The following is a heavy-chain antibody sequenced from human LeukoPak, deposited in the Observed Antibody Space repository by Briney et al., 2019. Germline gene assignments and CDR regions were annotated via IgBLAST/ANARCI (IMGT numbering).Heavy chain of an antibody. CDR3: ARGGYYDSSGYYPFDY. D-gene: IGHD3-22*01. CDR1: GDSISHYY. CDR2: IYYSGST. J-gene: IGHJ4*02. Sequence: SETLSLTCTVSGDSISHYYWSWIRQHPGKGLEWIGYIYYSGSTYYNPSLKSRVTISVDTSKNQFSLKLSSVTAADTAVYYCARGGYYDSSGYYPFDYWGQGTLVTVSS. V-gene: IGHV4-31*03.